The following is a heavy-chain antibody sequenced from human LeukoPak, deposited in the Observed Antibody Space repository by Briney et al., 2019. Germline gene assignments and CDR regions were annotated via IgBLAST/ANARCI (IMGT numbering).Heavy chain of an antibody. V-gene: IGHV3-33*06. J-gene: IGHJ4*02. D-gene: IGHD2-21*02. Sequence: GGSLRLSCAASGFTFSSYNMNWVRQAPGKGLEWVAVIWYDGSDKYYADSVKGRFTISRDNSKNTLYLQMNSLRVEDTAVYYCAKGDGHLNLRFDYWGQGTLVTVSS. CDR2: IWYDGSDK. CDR3: AKGDGHLNLRFDY. CDR1: GFTFSSYN.